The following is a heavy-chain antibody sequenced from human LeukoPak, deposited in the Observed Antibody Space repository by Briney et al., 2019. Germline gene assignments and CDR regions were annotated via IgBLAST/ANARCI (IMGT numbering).Heavy chain of an antibody. V-gene: IGHV4-59*01. CDR3: ARVDPDSSSTLEVFDY. Sequence: PSETLSLTCTVSGGSISSSYWSWIRQPPGKGLERIGYIYYSGSTNYNPSLKSQVTISVDTSKNQFSLKLSSVTAADTAVYYCARVDPDSSSTLEVFDYWGQGTLVTVSS. J-gene: IGHJ4*02. CDR2: IYYSGST. D-gene: IGHD6-6*01. CDR1: GGSISSSY.